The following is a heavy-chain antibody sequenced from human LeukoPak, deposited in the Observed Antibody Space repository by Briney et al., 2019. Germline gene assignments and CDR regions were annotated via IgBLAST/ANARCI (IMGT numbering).Heavy chain of an antibody. V-gene: IGHV1-2*02. J-gene: IGHJ5*02. CDR2: INPNSGGT. D-gene: IGHD3-10*01. CDR1: GYTFTGYN. Sequence: ASVKVSCKASGYTFTGYNTHWVRQAPGQGLEWMGWINPNSGGTNYAQTVQGRVTMTRDTSISTAYMELSRLRSDDTAVFYCARDSVLLWFGESIRGWFDAWGQGTLVTVSS. CDR3: ARDSVLLWFGESIRGWFDA.